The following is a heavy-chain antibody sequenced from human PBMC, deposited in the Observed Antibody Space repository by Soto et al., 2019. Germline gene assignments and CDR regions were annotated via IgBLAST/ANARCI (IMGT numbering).Heavy chain of an antibody. J-gene: IGHJ5*02. V-gene: IGHV4-59*01. CDR1: GGSISSFY. CDR3: AREIVRTLGGYCSSTSCYYNWFDP. D-gene: IGHD2-2*01. CDR2: IYYSGST. Sequence: PSETLSHTCTASGGSISSFYWSWIRQPPGKGLEWNGYIYYSGSTNYNPSLKSRVTISVDTSKNQFSLKLSSVTAADTAVYYCAREIVRTLGGYCSSTSCYYNWFDPWGQGTLVTVSS.